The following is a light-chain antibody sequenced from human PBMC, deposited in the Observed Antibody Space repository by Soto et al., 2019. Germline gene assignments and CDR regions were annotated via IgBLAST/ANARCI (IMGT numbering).Light chain of an antibody. CDR2: DDN. J-gene: IGLJ2*01. CDR1: SSDVWSYNL. CDR3: CSYAGSRLVL. V-gene: IGLV2-23*01. Sequence: QSALTQPASVSGSPGQAITISGTGTSSDVWSYNLVSWYQQHPGKAPKLQIHDDNKRPSGVSNRFSGSKSGNTASLTISGLQAEDEDDYYCCSYAGSRLVLFGGGPKLSVL.